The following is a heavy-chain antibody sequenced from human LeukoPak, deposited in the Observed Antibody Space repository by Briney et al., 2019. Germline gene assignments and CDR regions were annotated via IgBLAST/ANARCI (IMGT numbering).Heavy chain of an antibody. D-gene: IGHD1-14*01. V-gene: IGHV3-21*03. CDR1: GFSFSSCS. CDR3: TTTGVDYYFDY. CDR2: ISSSTNFI. J-gene: IGHJ4*02. Sequence: GGSLRLSCAASGFSFSSCSMDWVRQAPGKGLEWVSSISSSTNFIYYADSVKGRFTISRDNAKNSLYLQMNSLKTEDTAVYYCTTTGVDYYFDYWGQGTLVTVSS.